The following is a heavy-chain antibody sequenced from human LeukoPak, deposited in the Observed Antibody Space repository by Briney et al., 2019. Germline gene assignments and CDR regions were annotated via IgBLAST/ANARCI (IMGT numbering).Heavy chain of an antibody. D-gene: IGHD3-22*01. CDR3: ARGPAASGYYDSRGRYGYFDY. CDR2: ISSSGSTI. J-gene: IGHJ4*02. CDR1: GFTFSSYE. Sequence: GSLRLSCAASGFTFSSYEMNWVRQAPGKGLEWVSYISSSGSTIYYADSVKGRFTISRDNAKNSLYLQMNSLRAEDTAVYYCARGPAASGYYDSRGRYGYFDYWGQGTLVTVSS. V-gene: IGHV3-48*03.